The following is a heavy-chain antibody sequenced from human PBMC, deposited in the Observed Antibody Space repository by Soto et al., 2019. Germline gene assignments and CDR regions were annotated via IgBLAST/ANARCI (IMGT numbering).Heavy chain of an antibody. CDR1: GFTFSSYG. CDR3: AKDLYSSSSPLDY. V-gene: IGHV3-30*18. D-gene: IGHD6-6*01. CDR2: VSYDGSNK. Sequence: QVQLVESGGGVVQPGRSLRLSCAASGFTFSSYGMHWVRQAPGKGLEWVAVVSYDGSNKYYADSVKGRFTISRDNSKNTLYLQMNRLRAEDTAVYYCAKDLYSSSSPLDYWGQGTLVTVSS. J-gene: IGHJ4*02.